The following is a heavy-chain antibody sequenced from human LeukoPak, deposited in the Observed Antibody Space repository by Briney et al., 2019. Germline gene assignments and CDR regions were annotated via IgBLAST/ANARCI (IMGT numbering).Heavy chain of an antibody. CDR1: GYTFTDYY. J-gene: IGHJ6*02. CDR3: ARGGRGMDV. V-gene: IGHV1-18*04. D-gene: IGHD1-26*01. Sequence: ASVKVSCKASGYTFTDYYMHWMRQAPGQGLEWMGWVDTYSGNTYYAQKVQGRVTMTTDTSTSTAYMELRSLRSEDTAVYYCARGGRGMDVWGQGTTVTVSS. CDR2: VDTYSGNT.